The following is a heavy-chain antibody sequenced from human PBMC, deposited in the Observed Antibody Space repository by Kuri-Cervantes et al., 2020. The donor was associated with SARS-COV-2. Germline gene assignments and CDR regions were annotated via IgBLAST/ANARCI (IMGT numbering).Heavy chain of an antibody. CDR1: GFTFSSYA. V-gene: IGHV3-30-3*01. Sequence: GGSLRLSCAASGFTFSSYAMHWVRQAPGKGLEWVAVISYDGSNKYYADSVKGRFTISRDNPKNTLYLQMNSLRAEDTAVYYCARGWDAFDIWGQGTMVTVSS. J-gene: IGHJ3*02. D-gene: IGHD5-24*01. CDR2: ISYDGSNK. CDR3: ARGWDAFDI.